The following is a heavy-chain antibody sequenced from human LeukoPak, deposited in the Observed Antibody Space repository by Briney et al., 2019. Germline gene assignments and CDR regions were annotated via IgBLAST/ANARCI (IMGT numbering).Heavy chain of an antibody. CDR2: ISGSGGST. CDR1: GFTFSSYA. Sequence: GGSLRLSCAASGFTFSSYAMSWVRQAPGKRLEWVSAISGSGGSTYYADSVKGRFTISRDNSKNTLYLQMNSLRAEDTAVYYCAKRAVGLYYYYMDVWGKGTTVTVSS. CDR3: AKRAVGLYYYYMDV. V-gene: IGHV3-23*01. D-gene: IGHD6-19*01. J-gene: IGHJ6*03.